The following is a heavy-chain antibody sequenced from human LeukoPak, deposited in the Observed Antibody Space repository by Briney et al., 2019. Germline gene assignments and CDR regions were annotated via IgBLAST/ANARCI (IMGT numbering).Heavy chain of an antibody. J-gene: IGHJ4*02. Sequence: GWSLTLSCAASGFTFSSYSMNCVRQAPGKGLEWVSSISSSSSYIYYADSVKGRFTISRDNAKNSLYLQMNSLRAEDTAVYYCAMMSLTPFDYWGQGTLVTVSS. CDR3: AMMSLTPFDY. V-gene: IGHV3-21*01. CDR1: GFTFSSYS. CDR2: ISSSSSYI.